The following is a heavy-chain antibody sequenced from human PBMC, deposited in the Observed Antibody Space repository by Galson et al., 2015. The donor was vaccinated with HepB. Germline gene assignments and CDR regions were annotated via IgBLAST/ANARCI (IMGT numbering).Heavy chain of an antibody. CDR3: AKDRIVVVPALYYFDY. D-gene: IGHD2-2*01. Sequence: SLRLSCAASGFTFSSYAMSWVRQAPGKGLEWVSAISGSGGSTYYADSVKGRFTISRDNSKNTLYLQMNSLRAEDTAVYYCAKDRIVVVPALYYFDYWGQGTLVTVSS. J-gene: IGHJ4*02. CDR1: GFTFSSYA. V-gene: IGHV3-23*01. CDR2: ISGSGGST.